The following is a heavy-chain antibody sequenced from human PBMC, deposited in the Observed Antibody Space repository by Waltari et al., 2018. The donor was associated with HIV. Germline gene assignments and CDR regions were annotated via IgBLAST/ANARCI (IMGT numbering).Heavy chain of an antibody. CDR3: ARSGSYRGYFDY. CDR1: GGSISSYY. V-gene: IGHV4-59*01. CDR2: IYYSGST. D-gene: IGHD1-26*01. J-gene: IGHJ4*02. Sequence: QVQLQESGPGLVKPSETLSLTCTVSGGSISSYYWSWIRQPPGKGLEWIGYIYYSGSTNDNPSLKSRVTISVDTSKNQFSLKLSSVTAADTAVYYCARSGSYRGYFDYWGRGTLVTVSS.